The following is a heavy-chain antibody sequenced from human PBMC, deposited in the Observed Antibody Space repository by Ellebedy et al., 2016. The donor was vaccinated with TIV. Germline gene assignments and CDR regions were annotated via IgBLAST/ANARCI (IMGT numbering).Heavy chain of an antibody. J-gene: IGHJ4*02. D-gene: IGHD3-22*01. V-gene: IGHV3-23*01. CDR1: GFTIRNYA. CDR3: AKRPLTMIVLAEYYFDY. CDR2: ISGSGDSR. Sequence: PGGSLRLSCAASGFTIRNYAMSWVRQAPGKGLEWVSIISGSGDSRYYADSVKGRFNISRDNSKNTLFLQMDSLRAEDTAVYYCAKRPLTMIVLAEYYFDYWGQGTLFTASS.